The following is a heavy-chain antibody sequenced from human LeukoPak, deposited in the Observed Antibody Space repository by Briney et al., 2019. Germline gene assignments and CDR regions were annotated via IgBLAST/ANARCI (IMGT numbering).Heavy chain of an antibody. Sequence: SETLSLTCTVSGGSITSYYWRWIRQPPGKGLEWIGYIYYSGINNYNPSLKSRATMSVDTSKNQFSLMLTSVTAADTVVYYRAINYGDYPPDSWGQGTLVTVS. J-gene: IGHJ4*02. CDR1: GGSITSYY. D-gene: IGHD4-17*01. CDR3: AINYGDYPPDS. CDR2: IYYSGIN. V-gene: IGHV4-59*01.